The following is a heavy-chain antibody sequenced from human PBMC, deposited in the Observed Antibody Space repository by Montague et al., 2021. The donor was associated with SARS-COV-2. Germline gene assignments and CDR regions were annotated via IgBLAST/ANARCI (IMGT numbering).Heavy chain of an antibody. CDR1: GFTFDDYG. Sequence: SLRLSCAASGFTFDDYGMSWVRQAPGKGPEWVSGINWNGGSTGYADSVKGRFTIPRDNAKNSLYLQMNSLRAEDTALYYCARDPGGVFGVVIYGGFDYWGQGTLVTASS. J-gene: IGHJ4*02. D-gene: IGHD3-3*01. CDR3: ARDPGGVFGVVIYGGFDY. V-gene: IGHV3-20*04. CDR2: INWNGGST.